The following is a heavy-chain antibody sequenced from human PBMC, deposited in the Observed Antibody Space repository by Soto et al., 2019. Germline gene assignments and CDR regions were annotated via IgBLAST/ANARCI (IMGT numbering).Heavy chain of an antibody. V-gene: IGHV4-31*03. CDR3: ARCPGTIAKIDY. Sequence: QVQLQESGPGLVKPSQTLSLTCTVSGGSISSGGYYWSWIRQHPGKGLEWIGYIYSSGSTYYNPSLKSRVTISVDTSKNQFSLQLSAVTAADTAVYYCARCPGTIAKIDYWGQGTLVTVSS. CDR1: GGSISSGGYY. D-gene: IGHD2-8*01. J-gene: IGHJ4*02. CDR2: IYSSGST.